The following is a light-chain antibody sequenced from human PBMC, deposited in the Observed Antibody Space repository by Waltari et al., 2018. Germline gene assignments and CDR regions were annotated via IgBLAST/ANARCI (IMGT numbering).Light chain of an antibody. J-gene: IGLJ2*01. Sequence: SYELTQPPSVSVSPGQTARTTCPGTTLGSKYHSWYQRKPGQSPVLVIYQDRKRPSGIPERFSGSSSADMAALTISDTQPADEADYFCQTWDSNTDVFFGGGTTLTVI. V-gene: IGLV3-1*01. CDR3: QTWDSNTDVF. CDR1: TLGSKY. CDR2: QDR.